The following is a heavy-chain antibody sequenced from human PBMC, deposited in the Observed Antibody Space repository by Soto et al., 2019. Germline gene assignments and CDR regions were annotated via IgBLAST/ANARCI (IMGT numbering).Heavy chain of an antibody. Sequence: GGSLRLSCAASGFTFSSYGMHWVRQAPGKGLEWVAVISYDGSNKYYAGSVKGRFTISRYNSKNTLYLQMNSLRAEDTAVYYCAKDQVRWDYGGFYDYWGQGTLVTVSS. CDR2: ISYDGSNK. D-gene: IGHD4-17*01. V-gene: IGHV3-30*18. J-gene: IGHJ4*02. CDR1: GFTFSSYG. CDR3: AKDQVRWDYGGFYDY.